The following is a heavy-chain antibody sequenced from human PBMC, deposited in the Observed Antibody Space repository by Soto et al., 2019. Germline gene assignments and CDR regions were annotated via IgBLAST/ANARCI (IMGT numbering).Heavy chain of an antibody. Sequence: GESRKISCKGSGYSFTSYWISWVRQMPGKGLEWMGRIDPSDSYTNYSPSFQGHVTISADKFISTAYLQWSSLKASDSAMYYCATQVSRRYFDFLAHYYGMDVWGQGTTVTVSS. D-gene: IGHD3-9*01. CDR1: GYSFTSYW. V-gene: IGHV5-10-1*01. CDR3: ATQVSRRYFDFLAHYYGMDV. J-gene: IGHJ6*02. CDR2: IDPSDSYT.